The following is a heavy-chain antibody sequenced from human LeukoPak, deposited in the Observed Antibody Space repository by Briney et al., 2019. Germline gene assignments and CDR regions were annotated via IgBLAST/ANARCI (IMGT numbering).Heavy chain of an antibody. J-gene: IGHJ4*02. V-gene: IGHV3-7*03. CDR1: GFTFTSYW. CDR3: ARLGPASSGWPESFDY. CDR2: IKENGNEQ. Sequence: GGSLRLSCEASGFTFTSYWMSWVRQAPGKGPEWVAHIKENGNEQYYADSVKGRFTISRDNAKNSLDLQMNSLRAEDTAVYYCARLGPASSGWPESFDYWGQGTLVTVSS. D-gene: IGHD6-19*01.